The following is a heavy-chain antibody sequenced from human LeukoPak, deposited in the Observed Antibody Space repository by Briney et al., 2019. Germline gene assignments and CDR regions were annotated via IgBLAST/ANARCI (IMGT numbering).Heavy chain of an antibody. CDR3: AGKTIAVAAYEDFDY. V-gene: IGHV1-69*13. CDR1: GGTFSSYA. D-gene: IGHD6-19*01. J-gene: IGHJ4*02. CDR2: IIPIFGTA. Sequence: SVKVSCKASGGTFSSYAISWVRQAPGQGLEWMGGIIPIFGTANYAQKFQGRVTITADESTSTAYMELSSLRSEDTAVYYCAGKTIAVAAYEDFDYWGQGTLVTVSS.